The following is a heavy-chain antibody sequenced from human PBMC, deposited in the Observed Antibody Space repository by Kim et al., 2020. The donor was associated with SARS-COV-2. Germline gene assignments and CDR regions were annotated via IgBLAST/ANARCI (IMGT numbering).Heavy chain of an antibody. Sequence: ASVKVSCQASGYTFSDFFIHWLRQAPGQGPEWMGWINPKSGDTKYPQRFQGRVTMTRDRSLNTVSLDLRRLRSDDTAVYYCARGPSSGSFDHWGQGTLVTVSS. V-gene: IGHV1-2*02. J-gene: IGHJ4*02. D-gene: IGHD6-19*01. CDR2: INPKSGDT. CDR3: ARGPSSGSFDH. CDR1: GYTFSDFF.